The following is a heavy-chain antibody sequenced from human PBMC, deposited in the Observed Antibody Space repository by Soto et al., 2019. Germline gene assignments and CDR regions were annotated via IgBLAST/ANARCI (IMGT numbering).Heavy chain of an antibody. CDR1: GFTFRNYV. CDR3: AKAGANSSIWHSSWFDP. V-gene: IGHV3-23*01. J-gene: IGHJ5*02. D-gene: IGHD6-13*01. Sequence: EVQLLESGGALVPPGGSLRLSCAASGFTFRNYVMSWVRQAPGKGLECVSGITASGGGTDYADSVKGRFTIARDNSKNTLYSQMNRLRVEDTAIYYFAKAGANSSIWHSSWFDPWGQGTLVTVSS. CDR2: ITASGGGT.